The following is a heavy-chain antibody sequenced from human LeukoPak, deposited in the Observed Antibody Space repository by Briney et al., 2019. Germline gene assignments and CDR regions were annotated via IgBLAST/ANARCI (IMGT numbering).Heavy chain of an antibody. CDR3: ARGGSPIYYYYMDV. CDR2: INPKSGGK. CDR1: GYTFTRYF. Sequence: ASVKVSCKASGYTFTRYFMHWVRQAPGQRVEWMGWINPKSGGKQFAHKLQGRVTHARDTYIRTPTMAPSRLTSDDTAVDYCARGGSPIYYYYMDVWGKGTTVTVSS. J-gene: IGHJ6*03. V-gene: IGHV1-2*02. D-gene: IGHD2-2*01.